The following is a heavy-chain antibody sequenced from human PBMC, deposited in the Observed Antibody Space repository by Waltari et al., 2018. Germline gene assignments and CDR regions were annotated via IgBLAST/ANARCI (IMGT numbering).Heavy chain of an antibody. J-gene: IGHJ4*02. Sequence: SSGYYWGWIRQPPGKGLEWIGSIYHSGSTYYNPSLKSRVTISVDTSKNQFSLKLSSVTAADTAVYYCARGRFGEFLDYWGQGTLVTVSS. D-gene: IGHD3-10*01. CDR2: IYHSGST. V-gene: IGHV4-38-2*01. CDR1: SSGYY. CDR3: ARGRFGEFLDY.